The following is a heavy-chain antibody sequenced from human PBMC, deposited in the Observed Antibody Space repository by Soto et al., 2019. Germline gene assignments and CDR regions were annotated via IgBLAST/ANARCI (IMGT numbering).Heavy chain of an antibody. D-gene: IGHD3-10*01. CDR2: IYYSGST. V-gene: IGHV4-39*01. J-gene: IGHJ6*03. Sequence: SQTLSLTCTVSGGSISSSSYYWGWIRQPPGKGLEWIGSIYYSGSTYYNPSLKSRVTISVDTSKNQFSLKLSSVTAADTAVYYCARLETGSGSYYNDYYHSYMDVWGKGTTVTXSS. CDR3: ARLETGSGSYYNDYYHSYMDV. CDR1: GGSISSSSYY.